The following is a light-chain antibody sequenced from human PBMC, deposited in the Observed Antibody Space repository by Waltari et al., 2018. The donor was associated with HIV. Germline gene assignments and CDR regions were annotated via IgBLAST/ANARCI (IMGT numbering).Light chain of an antibody. CDR2: LAS. J-gene: IGKJ4*01. Sequence: IAMTQSPLSLPVSPGEPASISCSSNQSLLHSNGKNYLDWYLHKSGQSPKLVIYLASIRASGVPDRVSGSGSGTDFTLKFSRVEAEDVGVYYCMQSLQTPRTFGGGTNVQIK. V-gene: IGKV2-28*01. CDR3: MQSLQTPRT. CDR1: QSLLHSNGKNY.